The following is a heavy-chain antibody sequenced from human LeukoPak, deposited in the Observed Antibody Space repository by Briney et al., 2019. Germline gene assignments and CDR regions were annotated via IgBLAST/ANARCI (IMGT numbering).Heavy chain of an antibody. CDR2: ISSSSSYI. CDR3: AREPEITKIVVAPEDAFDI. J-gene: IGHJ3*02. V-gene: IGHV3-21*01. D-gene: IGHD3-22*01. Sequence: GGSLRLSCAASGFTFSSYSMNWVRQAPGKGLEWVSSISSSSSYIYYADSVKGRFTISRDNAKNSLYLQMNSLRAEDTAVYYCAREPEITKIVVAPEDAFDIWGQGTMVTVSS. CDR1: GFTFSSYS.